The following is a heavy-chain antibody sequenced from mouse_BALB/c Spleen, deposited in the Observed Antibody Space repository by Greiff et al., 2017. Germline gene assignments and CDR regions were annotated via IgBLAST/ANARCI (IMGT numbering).Heavy chain of an antibody. V-gene: IGHV2-9*02. J-gene: IGHJ3*01. CDR1: GFSLTSYG. D-gene: IGHD2-3*01. CDR3: ARDHYDGYYDWFAY. CDR2: IWAGGST. Sequence: VQVVESGPGLVAPSQSLSITCTVSGFSLTSYGVHWVRQPPGKGLEWLGVIWAGGSTNYNSALMSRLSISKDNSKSQVFLKMNSLQTDDTAMYYCARDHYDGYYDWFAYWGQGTLVTVSA.